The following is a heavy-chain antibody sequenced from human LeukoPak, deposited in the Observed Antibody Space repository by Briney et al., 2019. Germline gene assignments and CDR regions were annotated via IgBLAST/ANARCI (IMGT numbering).Heavy chain of an antibody. CDR3: AKGRVTMIVVVIPFFDY. CDR2: ISGSGGST. V-gene: IGHV3-23*01. Sequence: GGSLRLSCAASGFTFSSYAMSWVRQAPGKGLEWVSAISGSGGSTYYADSVKGRFTISRDNSKNTLCLQMNSLRAEDTAVYYCAKGRVTMIVVVIPFFDYWGQGTLVTVSS. J-gene: IGHJ4*02. CDR1: GFTFSSYA. D-gene: IGHD3-22*01.